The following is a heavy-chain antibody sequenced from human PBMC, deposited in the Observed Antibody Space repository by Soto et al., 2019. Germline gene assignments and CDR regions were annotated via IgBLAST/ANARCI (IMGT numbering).Heavy chain of an antibody. Sequence: EVQLLESGGGLVQPGGSLRLSCAASGFTFSNYAVTWVRQAPGKGLEWVSTISGSGGSTYYADSVKGRFTISRDNSKNTLYLQMKSLRAEDTAVYYCARDQGSSWYEIGYWGQGTLVTVSS. CDR1: GFTFSNYA. D-gene: IGHD6-13*01. J-gene: IGHJ4*02. CDR3: ARDQGSSWYEIGY. V-gene: IGHV3-23*01. CDR2: ISGSGGST.